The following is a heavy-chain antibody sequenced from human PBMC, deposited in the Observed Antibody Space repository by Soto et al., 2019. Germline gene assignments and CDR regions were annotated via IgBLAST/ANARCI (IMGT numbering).Heavy chain of an antibody. CDR1: GGTFSSYA. CDR2: IIPSSDTT. J-gene: IGHJ6*02. Sequence: QVQLVQSGAEVKKPGSSVKVSCKASGGTFSSYAISWVRQAPGQGLEWMGGIIPSSDTTNYAQKFQGRVTINADEYTSTAYMELSSLRSEDTAVYYCARSQGSSTSLEIYYYYYYGMDVWGQGTTVTVPS. D-gene: IGHD2-2*01. V-gene: IGHV1-69*01. CDR3: ARSQGSSTSLEIYYYYYYGMDV.